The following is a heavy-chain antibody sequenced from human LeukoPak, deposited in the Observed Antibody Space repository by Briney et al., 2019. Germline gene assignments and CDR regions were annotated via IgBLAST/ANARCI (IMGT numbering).Heavy chain of an antibody. V-gene: IGHV3-30*02. CDR2: SWYDDDLK. CDR1: GVIFSSYI. J-gene: IGHJ3*02. Sequence: GGPLRLSCEAPGVIFSSYIIHGVRQAPAKGLEWLAVSWYDDDLKSYANSVRGRFTLSRDNSKKTLYLQMDSLRVDDTAMYYCVKESDGFDIWGQGTMVIVSS. CDR3: VKESDGFDI.